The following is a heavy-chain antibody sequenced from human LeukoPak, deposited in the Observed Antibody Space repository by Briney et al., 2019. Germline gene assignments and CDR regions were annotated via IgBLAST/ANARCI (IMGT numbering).Heavy chain of an antibody. D-gene: IGHD2-15*01. V-gene: IGHV1-46*01. J-gene: IGHJ6*04. CDR3: ARDLDCSGGSCYTRSYYYYGMDV. CDR1: GYTFTSYY. CDR2: INPSGGST. Sequence: ASVKVSCKASGYTFTSYYMHWVRQAPGQGLEWMGIINPSGGSTSYAQKFQGRVTMTRDTSTSTVYMELSSLRSEDTAVYYCARDLDCSGGSCYTRSYYYYGMDVWGKGTTVTVSS.